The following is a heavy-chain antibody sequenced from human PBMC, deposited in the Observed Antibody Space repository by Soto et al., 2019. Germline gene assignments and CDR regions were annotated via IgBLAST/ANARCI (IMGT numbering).Heavy chain of an antibody. CDR1: GGSVSGHY. V-gene: IGHV4-34*01. CDR3: ARGIALTVVVEGDAPDKYYRDS. CDR2: INHSENT. Sequence: SETLSLTCAVYGGSVSGHYWTLTRKHTGKGLGWIGEINHSENTKYNPSLKSRVTISVDTSKNQFSLKLNSVTAADTAVYYCARGIALTVVVEGDAPDKYYRDSWGQGTLVTVSS. D-gene: IGHD3-22*01. J-gene: IGHJ4*02.